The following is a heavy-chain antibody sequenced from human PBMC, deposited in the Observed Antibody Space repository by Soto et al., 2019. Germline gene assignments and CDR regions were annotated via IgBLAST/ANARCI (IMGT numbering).Heavy chain of an antibody. CDR3: ARVWGY. V-gene: IGHV4-4*02. J-gene: IGHJ4*02. CDR2: ISPSGST. Sequence: QVQLQESGPGLVMPSGTLSLSCAVSGGPISSGNWWSWVRQPPGKGLEWIGAISPSGSTNYNPPLKSRVTISVDNSKNQFSLELTSVTAADTAVYYCARVWGYWGQGSLVTVSS. CDR1: GGPISSGNW. D-gene: IGHD3-16*01.